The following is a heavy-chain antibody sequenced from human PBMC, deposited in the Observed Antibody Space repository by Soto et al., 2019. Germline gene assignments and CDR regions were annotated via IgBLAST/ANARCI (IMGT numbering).Heavy chain of an antibody. CDR2: ISSNGGST. Sequence: PGGSLRLSCSASGFTFSSYAMHWVRQAPGKGLEYVSAISSNGGSTYYADSVKGRFTISRDNSKNTLYLQMSSLRAEDTAVYYCVKSSCSGGSCYFSFDPWGQGTLVTV. D-gene: IGHD2-15*01. CDR3: VKSSCSGGSCYFSFDP. J-gene: IGHJ5*02. V-gene: IGHV3-64D*08. CDR1: GFTFSSYA.